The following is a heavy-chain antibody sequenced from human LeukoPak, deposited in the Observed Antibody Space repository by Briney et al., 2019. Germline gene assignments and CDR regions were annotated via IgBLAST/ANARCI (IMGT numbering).Heavy chain of an antibody. D-gene: IGHD6-13*01. J-gene: IGHJ2*01. CDR2: ISHSGST. CDR3: ARYSSTWPYWYFDL. CDR1: GVSISSGGYS. Sequence: SETLSLTCAVSGVSISSGGYSWSWIRQPPGKGLEWIGYISHSGSTYYNPSLESRVTISVDRSKNQFSLKLTSVTAADTAVYYCARYSSTWPYWYFDLWGRGTLVTVSS. V-gene: IGHV4-30-2*01.